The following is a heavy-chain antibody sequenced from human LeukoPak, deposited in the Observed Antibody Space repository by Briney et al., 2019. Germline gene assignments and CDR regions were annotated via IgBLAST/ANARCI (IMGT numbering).Heavy chain of an antibody. J-gene: IGHJ5*02. CDR1: GGSFSGYY. CDR3: ARRILWFGEKFDP. V-gene: IGHV4-34*01. Sequence: PSETLSLTCAVYGGSFSGYYWSWIRQPPGKGLERSGEINHSGSTNYNPSLKSRVTISVDTSQIQFSLKLSSGSAADTAVYYCARRILWFGEKFDPWSQGTLVTVSS. CDR2: INHSGST. D-gene: IGHD3-10*01.